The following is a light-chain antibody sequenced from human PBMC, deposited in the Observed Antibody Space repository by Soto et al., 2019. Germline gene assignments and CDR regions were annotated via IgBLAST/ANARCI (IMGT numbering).Light chain of an antibody. V-gene: IGKV3-15*01. Sequence: EIVMTQSPATLSVSPGERATLSCRASQSVSSNLAWYQQKPGQAPRLLIYGASTRATGLPDRISGRGSGTEFTLTISSLQSEDFALYYCQQYNDWPLTFGGGTKVEI. J-gene: IGKJ4*01. CDR3: QQYNDWPLT. CDR2: GAS. CDR1: QSVSSN.